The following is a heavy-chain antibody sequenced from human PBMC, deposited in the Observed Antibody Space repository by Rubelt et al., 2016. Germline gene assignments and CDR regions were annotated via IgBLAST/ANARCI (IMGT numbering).Heavy chain of an antibody. CDR3: ARGIHVLRFLEWCDY. D-gene: IGHD3-3*01. CDR1: GGSFSGYY. Sequence: QVQLQQWGAGLLKPSETLSLTCAVYGGSFSGYYWSWIRQPPGKGLEWIGEINHSGSTNYNPSLNSQATISVDTSKNQLSLRRSSVTAADTAVYYCARGIHVLRFLEWCDYWGQGTLVTVSS. J-gene: IGHJ4*02. V-gene: IGHV4-34*01. CDR2: INHSGST.